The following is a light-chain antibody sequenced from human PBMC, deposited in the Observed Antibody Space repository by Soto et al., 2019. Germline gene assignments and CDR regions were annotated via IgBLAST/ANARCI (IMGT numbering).Light chain of an antibody. CDR1: QSVSGNY. CDR2: GAS. Sequence: EIVLTQSPGTLSLSPGERATLSCGASQSVSGNYLAWYQQKPGQAPRLLVYGASSRATGIPDRFSGRGSGTDFTLTISRLDPEDFVVYYCQQYGSSPWTFGQGTKVEIK. CDR3: QQYGSSPWT. J-gene: IGKJ1*01. V-gene: IGKV3-20*01.